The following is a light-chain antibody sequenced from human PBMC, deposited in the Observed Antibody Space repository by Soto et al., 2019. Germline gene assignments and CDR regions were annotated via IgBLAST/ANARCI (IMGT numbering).Light chain of an antibody. Sequence: IVLTQSPGTLSLSQGERATLSCRASQSVSSSYLAWYQQKPGQAPRLLIYGASTRATGIPARFSGSGSGTEFTLTISSLQSEDFAVYYCQQRSTWPRTFGGGTKVDIK. CDR2: GAS. V-gene: IGKV3-15*01. CDR1: QSVSSSY. J-gene: IGKJ4*01. CDR3: QQRSTWPRT.